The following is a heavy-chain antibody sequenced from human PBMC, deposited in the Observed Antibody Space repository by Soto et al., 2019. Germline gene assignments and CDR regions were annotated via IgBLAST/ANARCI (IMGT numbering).Heavy chain of an antibody. Sequence: QVHLVQSGAEVKKPGASVRVSCKASGYTFTSYGISWVRQAPGQGLEWMGWIDTRNNNTQYAQNFQGRVPITTDTPTSTAFLDVGSLRSDYRAFFYCAKDKGAPPDYFQDGGKGSRVSVSS. CDR1: GYTFTSYG. V-gene: IGHV1-18*01. CDR2: IDTRNNNT. J-gene: IGHJ1*01. CDR3: AKDKGAPPDYFQD.